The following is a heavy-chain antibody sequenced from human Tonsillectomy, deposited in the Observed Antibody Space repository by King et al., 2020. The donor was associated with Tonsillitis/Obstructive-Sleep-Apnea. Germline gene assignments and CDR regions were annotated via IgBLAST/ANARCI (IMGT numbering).Heavy chain of an antibody. D-gene: IGHD1-26*01. Sequence: VQLVESGAEVKKPGASVKVSCKASGYTFTSYDINWVRQATGQGLEWMGWMNPNSGNTGYAQKFQGRVTMTRNTSISTAYMELSSLRSEDTAVYYCARGAVGGLTTRREFDYWGQGTLVTVSS. CDR2: MNPNSGNT. V-gene: IGHV1-8*01. J-gene: IGHJ4*02. CDR3: ARGAVGGLTTRREFDY. CDR1: GYTFTSYD.